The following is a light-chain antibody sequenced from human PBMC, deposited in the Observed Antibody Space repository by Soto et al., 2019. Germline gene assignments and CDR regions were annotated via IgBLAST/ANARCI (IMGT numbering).Light chain of an antibody. CDR3: QQYVTSPYI. CDR2: GVS. V-gene: IGKV3-20*01. J-gene: IGKJ2*01. Sequence: EIVLTQSPGTLSLSPGERATLSCRASQSVSSSYLAWYQQKPGQAPRLLIHGVSTRATGIPDRFSGSGSGTDVTLTISRLEPEDFAVYYCQQYVTSPYIFGQGTKLEIK. CDR1: QSVSSSY.